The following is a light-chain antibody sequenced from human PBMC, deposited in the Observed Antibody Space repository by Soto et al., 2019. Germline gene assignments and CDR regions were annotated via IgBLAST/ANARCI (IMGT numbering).Light chain of an antibody. V-gene: IGLV2-14*01. J-gene: IGLJ1*01. CDR1: STDVGGYNY. CDR2: EVT. Sequence: SVLAQPSSVSGSPGQSITISCTGTSTDVGGYNYVSWYQHHSGKAPKLLIYEVTNRPSGISDRFSGSKSVNTASLTISGLQAEDQSDYSCGSYSSTDTPFVFGTGTQVPVL. CDR3: GSYSSTDTPFV.